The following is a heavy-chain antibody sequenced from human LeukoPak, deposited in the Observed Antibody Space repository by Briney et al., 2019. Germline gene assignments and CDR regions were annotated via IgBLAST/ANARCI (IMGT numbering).Heavy chain of an antibody. CDR1: GYSISSGYY. J-gene: IGHJ4*02. D-gene: IGHD6-19*01. CDR2: IDHSGST. V-gene: IGHV4-38-2*02. CDR3: ARDSALAQAVMFDY. Sequence: SETLPLTCTVSGYSISSGYYWGWIRQPPGKGLEWTGSIDHSGSTYYNPSLKSRITISLDTSKNQFSLNLSSVTAADTAVYYCARDSALAQAVMFDYWGQGTLVTVSS.